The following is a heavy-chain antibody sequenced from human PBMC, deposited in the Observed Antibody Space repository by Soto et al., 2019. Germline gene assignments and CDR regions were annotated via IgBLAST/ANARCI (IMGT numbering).Heavy chain of an antibody. V-gene: IGHV4-59*08. J-gene: IGHJ4*02. Sequence: SETLSLTCSVSGGSISSYYCSWFRQHTGKGLEWIGHMHYGGNSDYNPSLRSRVTISVDTSKNQFSLNLNSVTAADTALYYCATYNDYADYVFDYWGQGTLVTVSS. D-gene: IGHD4-17*01. CDR3: ATYNDYADYVFDY. CDR2: MHYGGNS. CDR1: GGSISSYY.